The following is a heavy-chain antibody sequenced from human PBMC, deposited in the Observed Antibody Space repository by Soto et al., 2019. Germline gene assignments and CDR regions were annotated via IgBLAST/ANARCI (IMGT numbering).Heavy chain of an antibody. V-gene: IGHV1-18*01. CDR1: GHTFPSYD. Sequence: ASVKVSCTASGHTFPSYDTNWVRQATGQGLEWMGWISAYNGNTNYAQKLQGRVTMTTDTSTSTAYMELRSLRSEDTAVYYCAREGVRGMDVWGQGTTVTVS. J-gene: IGHJ6*02. CDR2: ISAYNGNT. D-gene: IGHD3-16*01. CDR3: AREGVRGMDV.